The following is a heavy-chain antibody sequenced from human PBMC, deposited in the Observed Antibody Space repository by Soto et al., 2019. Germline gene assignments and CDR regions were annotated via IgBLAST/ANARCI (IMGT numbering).Heavy chain of an antibody. J-gene: IGHJ4*02. CDR1: GGSFSGYY. D-gene: IGHD2-21*02. CDR2: INHSGST. CDR3: ETDRVTSLIDY. Sequence: SETLSLTCAVYGGSFSGYYWSWIRQPPGKGLEWIGEINHSGSTNYNPSLKSRVTISVDTSKNQFSLKLSYVTAADTAVYYCETDRVTSLIDYWGQGTLVTVSS. V-gene: IGHV4-34*01.